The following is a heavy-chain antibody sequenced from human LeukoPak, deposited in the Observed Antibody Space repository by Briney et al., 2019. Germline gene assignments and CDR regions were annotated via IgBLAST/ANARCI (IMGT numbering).Heavy chain of an antibody. J-gene: IGHJ4*02. V-gene: IGHV4-59*01. CDR2: IYYSGST. CDR3: ARGRIDYSSAWFDY. Sequence: SETLSLTCTVSGGSISSYYWSWIRQPPGKGLEWIGYIYYSGSTNYNPSLKSRVTISVDTSKNQFSLKLSSVTAADTAVYYCARGRIDYSSAWFDYWGQGTLVTVSS. CDR1: GGSISSYY. D-gene: IGHD6-19*01.